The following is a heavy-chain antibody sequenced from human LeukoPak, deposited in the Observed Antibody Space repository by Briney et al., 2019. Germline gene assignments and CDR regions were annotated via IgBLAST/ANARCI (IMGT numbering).Heavy chain of an antibody. CDR2: ISASGGST. J-gene: IGHJ4*02. CDR3: AKDPSRYGSSWYFDY. D-gene: IGHD6-13*01. Sequence: GGSLRLSCAASGFTFSSYAMSWVRQAPGKGLEWVSVISASGGSTYYADSVKGRFTISRDNSKNTLYLQMNSLRAEDTAVYYCAKDPSRYGSSWYFDYWGQGTLVTVSS. CDR1: GFTFSSYA. V-gene: IGHV3-23*01.